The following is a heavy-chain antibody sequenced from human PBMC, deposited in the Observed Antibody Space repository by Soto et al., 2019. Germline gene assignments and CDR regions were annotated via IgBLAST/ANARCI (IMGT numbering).Heavy chain of an antibody. V-gene: IGHV4-34*01. J-gene: IGHJ2*01. CDR3: AREGGWGDNYDGSGYFDL. CDR2: INHSGST. D-gene: IGHD3-22*01. CDR1: GGSFSGYY. Sequence: SETLSLTCAVYGGSFSGYYWTWIRQPPGTGLEWIGEINHSGSTNYNPSLKSRVTISVQRSKNQLSLKLSSVTAADTAMYYCAREGGWGDNYDGSGYFDLWGRGTLVTVSS.